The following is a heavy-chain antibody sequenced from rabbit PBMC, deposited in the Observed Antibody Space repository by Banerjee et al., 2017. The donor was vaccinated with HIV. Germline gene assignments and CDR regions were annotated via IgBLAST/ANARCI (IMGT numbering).Heavy chain of an antibody. CDR2: IYADSSGTT. CDR3: ARDPYGGYHGYGYALNL. D-gene: IGHD6-1*01. CDR1: GFDFSTYG. J-gene: IGHJ4*01. V-gene: IGHV1S45*01. Sequence: QEQLVESGGGLVKPGGTLTLSCKASGFDFSTYGMSWVRQAPGKGLEWIACIYADSSGTTYYASWAKGRFTISKTSSTTVTLQMTSLTAADTATYFCARDPYGGYHGYGYALNLWGQGTLVTVS.